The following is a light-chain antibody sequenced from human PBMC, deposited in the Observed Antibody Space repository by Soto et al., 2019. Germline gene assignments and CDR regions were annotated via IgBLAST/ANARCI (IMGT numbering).Light chain of an antibody. Sequence: SALAQPASVSGSPGQSITISCTGTSGDVGGYNYVSWYQQHPGKAPKLMIYEVSNRPSGVSNRFSGSKSGNTASLTISGLQAEDEADYYCSSYTSSSTEVFGGGTKVTVL. CDR2: EVS. CDR3: SSYTSSSTEV. J-gene: IGLJ2*01. V-gene: IGLV2-14*01. CDR1: SGDVGGYNY.